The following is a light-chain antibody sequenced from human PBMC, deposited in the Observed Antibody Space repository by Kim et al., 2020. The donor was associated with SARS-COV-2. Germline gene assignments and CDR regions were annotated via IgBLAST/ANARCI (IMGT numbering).Light chain of an antibody. Sequence: QSALTQPPSASGSPGQSVAISCSGTSSDFGTYNYVSWYQQHPGKAPKLMIFEVTKRPSGVPDRFSDSMSGNTASLTISGLQPEDEADYYCTSHANNNYIFGTGTKVTVL. CDR3: TSHANNNYI. J-gene: IGLJ1*01. V-gene: IGLV2-8*01. CDR1: SSDFGTYNY. CDR2: EVT.